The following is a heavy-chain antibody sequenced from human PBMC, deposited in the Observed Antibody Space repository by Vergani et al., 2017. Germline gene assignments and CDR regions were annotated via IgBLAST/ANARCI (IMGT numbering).Heavy chain of an antibody. D-gene: IGHD4/OR15-4a*01. CDR2: IFSNDKK. V-gene: IGHV2-26*01. Sequence: QVTLKESGPVRVKPTETLTLTYSVSGFSINNAGLGVSWIRQPPGKALEWLAHIFSNDKKSYKTSLKTRLSISKDTSKSQVVLTLANVDPLDTATYYCARMGDYGRNDAFDIWGQGTLVFVS. CDR1: GFSINNAGLG. CDR3: ARMGDYGRNDAFDI. J-gene: IGHJ3*02.